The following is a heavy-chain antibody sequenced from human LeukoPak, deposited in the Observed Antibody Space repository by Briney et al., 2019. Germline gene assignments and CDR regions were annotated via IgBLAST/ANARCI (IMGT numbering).Heavy chain of an antibody. Sequence: SETLSLTCTVSGGSISSSSYYWGWIRQPPGKGLEWIGSIYYSGSTYYNPSLKSRVTISVDTSKNQFSLKLSSVTAADTAVYYCARQVVVVVAATPGPYYGMDVWGQGTTVTASS. V-gene: IGHV4-39*01. CDR3: ARQVVVVVAATPGPYYGMDV. CDR2: IYYSGST. D-gene: IGHD2-15*01. CDR1: GGSISSSSYY. J-gene: IGHJ6*02.